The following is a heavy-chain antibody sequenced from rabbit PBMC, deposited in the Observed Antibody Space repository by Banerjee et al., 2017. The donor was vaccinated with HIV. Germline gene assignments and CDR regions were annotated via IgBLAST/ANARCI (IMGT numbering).Heavy chain of an antibody. Sequence: QEQLEESGGGLVKPEGSLTLTCKASGFSFSNKYVMCWVRQAPGKGLELIACINTISGDTVYATWAKGRFTISKASWTTVTVQMTSLTAADTATYFCARTHYSGASYFWLWGQGTLVTVS. D-gene: IGHD8-1*01. V-gene: IGHV1S45*01. CDR2: INTISGDT. J-gene: IGHJ4*01. CDR1: GFSFSNKYV. CDR3: ARTHYSGASYFWL.